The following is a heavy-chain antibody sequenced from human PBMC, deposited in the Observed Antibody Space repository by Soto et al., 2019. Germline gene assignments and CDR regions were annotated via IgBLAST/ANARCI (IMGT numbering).Heavy chain of an antibody. Sequence: GASVKVSCKASGFTFTSSAVQWVRQARGQRLEWKGWIVVISGTANYAQKFQGRVTITADKPTSTAYMELSSLRSEDTAVFYCARSAYYYGSGSYYSYFDYWGQGTLVTVSS. D-gene: IGHD3-10*01. CDR2: IVVISGTA. V-gene: IGHV1-58*01. J-gene: IGHJ4*02. CDR1: GFTFTSSA. CDR3: ARSAYYYGSGSYYSYFDY.